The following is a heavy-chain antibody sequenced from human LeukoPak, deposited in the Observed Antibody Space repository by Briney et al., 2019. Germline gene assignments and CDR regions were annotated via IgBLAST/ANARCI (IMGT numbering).Heavy chain of an antibody. J-gene: IGHJ4*02. CDR1: GGSFSGYF. CDR2: INHSAGT. CDR3: ARRRIRDCSGSRGDYLDY. D-gene: IGHD3-10*02. Sequence: PSETLSLTCAVYGGSFSGYFWTWIRQPPGKGLEWIGEINHSAGTNSNPSLKSRVTISIDTSKNQFSLKVNAVAAADTAVYYCARRRIRDCSGSRGDYLDYWGQGTLVTVSS. V-gene: IGHV4-34*01.